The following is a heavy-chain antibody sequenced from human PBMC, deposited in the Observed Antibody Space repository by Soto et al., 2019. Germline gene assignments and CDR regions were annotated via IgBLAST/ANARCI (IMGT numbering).Heavy chain of an antibody. J-gene: IGHJ4*02. Sequence: SETLSLTCAVSGGSINSGGYYWSWIRQRPGTGLEWIGNIYYSGSTYYNPSLKSRVTISLDTSKNQFSLWLRSVTAADTAVYYCAAGDAWGLLLAYWGQGTLVTVSS. CDR1: GGSINSGGYY. CDR2: IYYSGST. V-gene: IGHV4-31*11. D-gene: IGHD7-27*01. CDR3: AAGDAWGLLLAY.